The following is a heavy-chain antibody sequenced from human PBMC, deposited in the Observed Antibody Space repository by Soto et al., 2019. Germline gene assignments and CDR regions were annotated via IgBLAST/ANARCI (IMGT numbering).Heavy chain of an antibody. J-gene: IGHJ4*02. Sequence: SETLSLTCTVSGGSVSSVSYYWSWIRQPPGKGLEWIGYIYYNGGTNYNPSLKSRVTISVDTSRNQFSLRLTSVTAADTAVYYCVTVNLVGAAYYFDYWGPGTLVTVSS. CDR2: IYYNGGT. D-gene: IGHD1-26*01. CDR1: GGSVSSVSYY. V-gene: IGHV4-61*01. CDR3: VTVNLVGAAYYFDY.